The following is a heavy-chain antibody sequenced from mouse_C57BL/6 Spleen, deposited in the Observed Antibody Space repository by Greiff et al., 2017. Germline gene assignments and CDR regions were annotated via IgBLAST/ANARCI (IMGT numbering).Heavy chain of an antibody. CDR1: GYTFTSYW. CDR2: INPSNGGT. D-gene: IGHD2-5*01. Sequence: QFQLQQPGTELVKPGASVKLSCKASGYTFTSYWMHWVKQRPGQGLEWIGNINPSNGGTNYNEKFKSKATLTVDKSSSTAYMQLSSLTSEDSAVYDCAREGAYYSNYAWFAYWGQGTLVTVSA. V-gene: IGHV1-53*01. CDR3: AREGAYYSNYAWFAY. J-gene: IGHJ3*01.